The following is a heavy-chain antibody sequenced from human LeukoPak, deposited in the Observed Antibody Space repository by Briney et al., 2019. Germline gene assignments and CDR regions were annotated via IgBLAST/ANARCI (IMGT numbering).Heavy chain of an antibody. CDR3: ARYDSNGAVAANALDY. V-gene: IGHV5-51*01. D-gene: IGHD6-19*01. Sequence: GESLKISCKGSGYSFTNYWIGWVRQMPGKGLEWMGIIYPGDSDTRYSPSFQGQVTISADKSISTAYLQWSSLKASDTAMYYCARYDSNGAVAANALDYWGQGTLVTVSS. CDR2: IYPGDSDT. J-gene: IGHJ4*02. CDR1: GYSFTNYW.